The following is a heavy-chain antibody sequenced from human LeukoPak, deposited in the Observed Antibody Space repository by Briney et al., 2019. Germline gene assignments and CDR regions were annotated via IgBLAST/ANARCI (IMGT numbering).Heavy chain of an antibody. V-gene: IGHV3-21*01. Sequence: GGSLRLSCATSGFIFSNYYMSWVRQAPGKGLEWVSSISSTSSHMYYADSVKGRFTIPRDNAKSSLYLQVNSLKSEDTAVYYCARVNHGYGPDYWGQGTLVTVSS. CDR3: ARVNHGYGPDY. D-gene: IGHD1-14*01. CDR1: GFIFSNYY. CDR2: ISSTSSHM. J-gene: IGHJ4*02.